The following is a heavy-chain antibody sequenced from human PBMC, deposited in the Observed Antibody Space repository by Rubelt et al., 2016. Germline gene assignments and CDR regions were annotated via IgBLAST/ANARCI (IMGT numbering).Heavy chain of an antibody. CDR1: GGSFSFYY. V-gene: IGHV4-34*01. J-gene: IGHJ6*03. CDR3: ARGLAAGCHMDV. CDR2: INHSGKT. Sequence: QVQLQQWGAGLLKPSETLSLTCAVSGGSFSFYYWSWIRQPPGKGLEWIGEINHSGKTNYNPSLKSRVTISVATSKTQFSLKLSSVTAADTAVYYCARGLAAGCHMDVWGKGTTVTVSS. D-gene: IGHD2-8*01.